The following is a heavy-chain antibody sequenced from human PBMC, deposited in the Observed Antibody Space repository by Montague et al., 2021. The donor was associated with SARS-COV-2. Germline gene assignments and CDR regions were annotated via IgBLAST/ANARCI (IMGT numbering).Heavy chain of an antibody. J-gene: IGHJ5*02. V-gene: IGHV3-23*01. Sequence: SLRLSCAASGFTFSSYAMIWVRQAPGKGLEWVSTISSTGGSTNYADSVKGRFIISRDNSRNTVYMQMNNLRAEDTAVYYCAKGVTYYFASGGYPNYFDPWGQGTLVSVSS. CDR2: ISSTGGST. D-gene: IGHD3-10*01. CDR3: AKGVTYYFASGGYPNYFDP. CDR1: GFTFSSYA.